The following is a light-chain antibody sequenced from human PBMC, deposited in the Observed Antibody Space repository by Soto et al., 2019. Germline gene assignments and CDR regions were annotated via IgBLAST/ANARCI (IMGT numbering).Light chain of an antibody. V-gene: IGLV2-14*01. CDR1: SSDVGGYNY. J-gene: IGLJ1*01. Sequence: LAQPASVSGSAGQSIAISCTGTSSDVGGYNYVSWYQQHPGKAPKLLLSEVSKRPSGVSDRFSGSKSGNTASLTISGLQTQDEADYYCSSFTSAYTFVFGTGTKVTVL. CDR3: SSFTSAYTFV. CDR2: EVS.